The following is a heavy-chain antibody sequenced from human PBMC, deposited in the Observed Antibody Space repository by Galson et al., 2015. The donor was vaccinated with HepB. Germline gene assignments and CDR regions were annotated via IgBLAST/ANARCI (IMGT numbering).Heavy chain of an antibody. CDR2: IYYSGST. CDR3: ARDRIAVAASYYYGMDV. CDR1: GGSISSYY. J-gene: IGHJ6*02. Sequence: ETLSLTCTVSGGSISSYYWSWLRQPPGKGLEWIGYIYYSGSTNYNPSLKSRVTISVDTSKNQFSLKLSSVTAADTAVYYCARDRIAVAASYYYGMDVWGQGTTVTVSS. V-gene: IGHV4-59*13. D-gene: IGHD6-19*01.